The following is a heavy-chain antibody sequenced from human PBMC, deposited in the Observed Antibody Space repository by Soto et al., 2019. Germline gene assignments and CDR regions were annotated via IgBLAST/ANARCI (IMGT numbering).Heavy chain of an antibody. Sequence: SETLSLTCTVSGGSISSYYWSWIRQPPGKGLEWIGYIYYSGSTNYNPSLKSRVTISVDTSKNQFSLKLSSVTAADTAVYYCASGEGGDYYFDYWGQGTLVTVSS. CDR2: IYYSGST. CDR1: GGSISSYY. D-gene: IGHD2-21*02. V-gene: IGHV4-59*01. CDR3: ASGEGGDYYFDY. J-gene: IGHJ4*02.